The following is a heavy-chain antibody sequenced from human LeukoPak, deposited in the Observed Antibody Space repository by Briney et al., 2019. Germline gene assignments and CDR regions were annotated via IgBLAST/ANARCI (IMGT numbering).Heavy chain of an antibody. Sequence: SETPSLTCTVSGGSISSSSYYWGWIRQPPGKGLEWIGSIYYSGSTYYNPSLKSRVTISVDTSKNQFSLKLSSVTAADTAVYYCAREGYSYGSNWFDPWGQGTLVTVSS. D-gene: IGHD5-18*01. V-gene: IGHV4-39*07. CDR3: AREGYSYGSNWFDP. CDR1: GGSISSSSYY. J-gene: IGHJ5*02. CDR2: IYYSGST.